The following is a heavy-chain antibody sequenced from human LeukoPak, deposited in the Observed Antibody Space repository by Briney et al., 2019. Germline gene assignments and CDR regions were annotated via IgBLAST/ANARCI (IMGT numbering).Heavy chain of an antibody. J-gene: IGHJ4*02. CDR2: INHSGST. V-gene: IGHV4-34*01. Sequence: SETLSLTCTVSGDSISGYYWSWIRQPPGKGLEWIGEINHSGSTNYNPSLKSRVTISVDTSKNQFSLKLSSVTAADTAVYYCAREPEAYGDSHARFFDYWGQGTLVTVSS. CDR1: GDSISGYY. D-gene: IGHD4-17*01. CDR3: AREPEAYGDSHARFFDY.